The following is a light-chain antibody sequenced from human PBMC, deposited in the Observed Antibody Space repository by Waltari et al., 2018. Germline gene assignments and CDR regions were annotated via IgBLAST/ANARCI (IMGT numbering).Light chain of an antibody. CDR2: ANN. V-gene: IGLV1-44*01. CDR3: VAWDGSLSGQWV. CDR1: SSNIGSHV. Sequence: QSVLTQPPSASGTPGQSVTISCSGGSSNIGSHVVTWLQQLPGTAPKVLIYANNQRPSGVPDRVAGSKSGTSASLAISGLQSEDEADYYCVAWDGSLSGQWVVGGGTKLTVL. J-gene: IGLJ3*02.